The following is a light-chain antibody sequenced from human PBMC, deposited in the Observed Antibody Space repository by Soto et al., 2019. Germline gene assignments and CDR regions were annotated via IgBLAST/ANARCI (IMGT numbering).Light chain of an antibody. CDR2: EVT. CDR3: CPYAGSNTAVV. Sequence: QSALTQPPSASGSPGQSVTISCTGTSSDVGGYGYVSWYQQHPGKAPKLMIYEVTKRASGVPARSSGSKSDNTASLTVSGLQADDDPHYYRCPYAGSNTAVVFGGGTKLPVL. J-gene: IGLJ2*01. CDR1: SSDVGGYGY. V-gene: IGLV2-8*01.